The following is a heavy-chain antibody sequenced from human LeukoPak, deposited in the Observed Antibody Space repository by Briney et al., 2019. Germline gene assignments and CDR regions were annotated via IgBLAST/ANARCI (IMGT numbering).Heavy chain of an antibody. Sequence: SETLSLTCTVSGGSISSHYWSWIRQPPGKGLEWIGYIYNSGSTNYNPSLKSRVTISVDTSKNQFSLKLSSVTAADTAVYYCARLYSSGWHYFDYWGQGTLVTVSS. CDR3: ARLYSSGWHYFDY. CDR2: IYNSGST. J-gene: IGHJ4*02. V-gene: IGHV4-59*11. CDR1: GGSISSHY. D-gene: IGHD6-19*01.